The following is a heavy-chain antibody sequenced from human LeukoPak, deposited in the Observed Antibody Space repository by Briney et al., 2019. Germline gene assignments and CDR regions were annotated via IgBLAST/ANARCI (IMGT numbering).Heavy chain of an antibody. CDR1: GFSLSTSGMC. CDR2: IDWGDDK. V-gene: IGHV2-70*11. D-gene: IGHD1-26*01. CDR3: ARMDSGSYYYFDY. Sequence: ESGPALVKPTQTLTLTCTFSGFSLSTSGMCVSWIRQPPGKALEWLARIDWGDDKYYSTSLKTRLTISKDTSKNQVVLTVTNMDPVDTATYYCARMDSGSYYYFDYWGQGTLVTVSS. J-gene: IGHJ4*02.